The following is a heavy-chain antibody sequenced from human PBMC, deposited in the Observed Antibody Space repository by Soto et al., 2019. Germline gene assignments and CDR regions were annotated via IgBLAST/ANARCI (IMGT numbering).Heavy chain of an antibody. J-gene: IGHJ4*02. CDR2: INPNSGAT. Sequence: QVQLVQSGAEVKKPGASVKVSCKTSGYTFTGYYIHWVRQAPGQGLEWMGCINPNSGATNYAQKFRGWVTMTRDKPISTAYMEVSRLTSDETAVYYCATGPTTHSWGQGTLVTVSS. D-gene: IGHD2-15*01. CDR1: GYTFTGYY. V-gene: IGHV1-2*04. CDR3: ATGPTTHS.